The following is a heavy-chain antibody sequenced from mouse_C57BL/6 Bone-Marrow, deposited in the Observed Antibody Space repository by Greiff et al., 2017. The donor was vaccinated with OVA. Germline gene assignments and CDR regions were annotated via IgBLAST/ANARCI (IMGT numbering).Heavy chain of an antibody. J-gene: IGHJ2*01. V-gene: IGHV5-6*02. D-gene: IGHD2-3*01. CDR3: ARREDGPRGYFDY. CDR1: GFTFSSYG. Sequence: EVKVVESGGDLVKPGGSLKLSCAASGFTFSSYGMSWVRQTPDKRLEWVATISSGGSYTYYPDSVKGRFTISRDNAKNTLYLQMSSLKSEDTAMYYLARREDGPRGYFDYWGEGTTLTVSS. CDR2: ISSGGSYT.